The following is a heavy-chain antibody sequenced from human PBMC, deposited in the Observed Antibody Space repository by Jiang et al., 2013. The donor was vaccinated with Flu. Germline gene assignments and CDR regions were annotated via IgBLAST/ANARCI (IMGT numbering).Heavy chain of an antibody. Sequence: FTSYAMHWVRQAPGQRLEWMGWINAGNGNTKYSQKFQGRVTITRDTSASTAYMELSSLRSEDTAVYYCARETSEGAFDIWGQGTMVTVSS. J-gene: IGHJ3*02. V-gene: IGHV1-3*01. D-gene: IGHD6-6*01. CDR2: INAGNGNT. CDR3: ARETSEGAFDI. CDR1: FTSYA.